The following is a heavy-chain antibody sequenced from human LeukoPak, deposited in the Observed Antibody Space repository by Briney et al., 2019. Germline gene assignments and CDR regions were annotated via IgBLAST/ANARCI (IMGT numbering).Heavy chain of an antibody. Sequence: GGSLRLSCAASGFTLRDYYMAWVRQAPGQGLEWVARTRKKAKGYTTEYAASVKGRFTISRDDSKNSVDLQMNSLITEDTAVYYCARAQSDSSGYYYVGDYWGQGTLVTVSS. V-gene: IGHV3-72*01. J-gene: IGHJ4*02. CDR2: TRKKAKGYTT. CDR3: ARAQSDSSGYYYVGDY. D-gene: IGHD3-22*01. CDR1: GFTLRDYY.